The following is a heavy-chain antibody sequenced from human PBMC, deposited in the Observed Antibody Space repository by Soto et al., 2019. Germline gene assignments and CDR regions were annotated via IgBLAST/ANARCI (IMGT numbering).Heavy chain of an antibody. J-gene: IGHJ5*02. CDR3: AGVRGVNWFDP. CDR1: GGSISSGGYY. CDR2: IYYSGST. D-gene: IGHD3-10*01. V-gene: IGHV4-31*03. Sequence: QVQLQESGPGLVKPSQTLSLTCTVSGGSISSGGYYWSWIRQHPGKGLEWIGYIYYSGSTYYNPSLKXRFTVSXXTSKNQFSLKLSSVTAADTAVYYCAGVRGVNWFDPWGQGTLVTVSS.